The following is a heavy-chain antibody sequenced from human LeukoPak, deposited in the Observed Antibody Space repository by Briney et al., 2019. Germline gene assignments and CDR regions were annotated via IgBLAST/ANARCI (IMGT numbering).Heavy chain of an antibody. J-gene: IGHJ6*03. D-gene: IGHD3-10*01. CDR1: GYTFTSYY. CDR2: INPSGGST. CDR3: ARVLSGRGSLYSYYYYMDV. V-gene: IGHV1-46*01. Sequence: ASVKVSCKASGYTFTSYYMHWVRQAPGQGLEWMGIINPSGGSTSYAQKFQGRVTMTRDMSTSTVYMELSSLRSEDTAVYYCARVLSGRGSLYSYYYYMDVWGKGTTVTISS.